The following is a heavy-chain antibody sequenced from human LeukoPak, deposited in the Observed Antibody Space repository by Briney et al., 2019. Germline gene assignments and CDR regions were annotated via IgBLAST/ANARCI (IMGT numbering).Heavy chain of an antibody. CDR1: GYTFSDYY. J-gene: IGHJ4*02. Sequence: ASVKVSCKASGYTFSDYYIHWVRQAPGQGLEWMGWINPNGGGTNYAQTFQGRVTMTRDTSIGTAYMELSSLRSDDTAVFYCARVLGLVSFFAYWGQGTLVTVSS. V-gene: IGHV1-2*02. CDR2: INPNGGGT. D-gene: IGHD3-10*01. CDR3: ARVLGLVSFFAY.